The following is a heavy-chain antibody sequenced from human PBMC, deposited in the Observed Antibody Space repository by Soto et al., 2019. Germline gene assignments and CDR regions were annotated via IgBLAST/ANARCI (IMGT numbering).Heavy chain of an antibody. Sequence: GASVKVSCKASGYAFTSYDINWVRQATGQGLEWMGWMNPNSGNTGYAQKFQGRVTMTRNTSINTTYMELSSLRFDDTAVYYCATRGLYCSGGTCYSPYYFDSWGQGTLVTVSS. CDR3: ATRGLYCSGGTCYSPYYFDS. J-gene: IGHJ4*02. CDR2: MNPNSGNT. D-gene: IGHD2-15*01. V-gene: IGHV1-8*01. CDR1: GYAFTSYD.